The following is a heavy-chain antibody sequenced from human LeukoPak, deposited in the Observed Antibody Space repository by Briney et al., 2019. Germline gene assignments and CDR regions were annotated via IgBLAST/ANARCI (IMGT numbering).Heavy chain of an antibody. D-gene: IGHD1-1*01. J-gene: IGHJ4*02. CDR1: GFTFSTYA. CDR3: VRESRPGGAMGLYHNLDY. Sequence: GRSPRLSCAASGFTFSTYAIHWVRQTPGKGLEWVANIKEDGTEKNLVDSVKGRFTISRDNTKNLLFLEMNNLRGDDTAIYYCVRESRPGGAMGLYHNLDYWGQGTLVAVSS. V-gene: IGHV3-7*01. CDR2: IKEDGTEK.